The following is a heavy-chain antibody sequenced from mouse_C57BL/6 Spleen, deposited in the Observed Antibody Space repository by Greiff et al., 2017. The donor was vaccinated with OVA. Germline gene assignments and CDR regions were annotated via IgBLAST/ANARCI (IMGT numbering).Heavy chain of an antibody. D-gene: IGHD2-4*01. CDR3: ARHEAYDYDAWFAY. J-gene: IGHJ3*01. Sequence: QVQLQQSGPGLVAPSQSLSITCTVSGFSLTSYGVHWVRQPPGKGLEWLVVIWSDGSTTYNSALKSRLSISKDNSKSQVFLKMNSLQTDDTAMYYCARHEAYDYDAWFAYWGQGTLVTVSA. CDR2: IWSDGST. CDR1: GFSLTSYG. V-gene: IGHV2-6-1*01.